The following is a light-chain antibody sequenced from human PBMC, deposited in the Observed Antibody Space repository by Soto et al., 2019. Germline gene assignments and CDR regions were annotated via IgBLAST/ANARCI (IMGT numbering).Light chain of an antibody. V-gene: IGLV4-69*01. CDR1: SGHSSYA. CDR2: LNSDGSH. J-gene: IGLJ2*01. CDR3: QTWVTGIQV. Sequence: QSVLTQSPSASASRGASVKLTCTLSSGHSSYAIAWHQQRPEKGPRYLMKLNSDGSHSKGDGIPDRFSGSSSGAERYLTISSLQSEDEADYYCQTWVTGIQVFGGGTKLTVL.